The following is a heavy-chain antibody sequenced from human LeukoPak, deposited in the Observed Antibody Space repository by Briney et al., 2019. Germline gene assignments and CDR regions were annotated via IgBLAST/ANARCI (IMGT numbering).Heavy chain of an antibody. J-gene: IGHJ4*02. CDR3: ARGFGYYDFWSGYYDY. CDR2: MNPNSGNT. Sequence: ASVKVSCKASRYTFTSYDINWVRQATGQGLEWMGWMNPNSGNTGYAQKFQGRVTITRNTSISTAYMELSSLSSEDTAVYYCARGFGYYDFWSGYYDYWGQGTLVTVSS. D-gene: IGHD3-3*01. CDR1: RYTFTSYD. V-gene: IGHV1-8*03.